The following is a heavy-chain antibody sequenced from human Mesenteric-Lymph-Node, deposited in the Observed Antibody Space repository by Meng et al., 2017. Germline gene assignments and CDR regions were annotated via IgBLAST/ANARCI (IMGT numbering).Heavy chain of an antibody. CDR2: IYYSGNT. V-gene: IGHV4-30-4*01. Sequence: QGSGPVSEKPPVPLPLTCYVSGGSMSSCDYFWNWIRQPPGKGLEWIGYIYYSGNTYYNPSLKSRVTISIDTSKNQFSLKLSSVTAADTAVYYCARAEYYNWFDPWGQGTLVTVSS. D-gene: IGHD1-14*01. CDR3: ARAEYYNWFDP. CDR1: GGSMSSCDYF. J-gene: IGHJ5*02.